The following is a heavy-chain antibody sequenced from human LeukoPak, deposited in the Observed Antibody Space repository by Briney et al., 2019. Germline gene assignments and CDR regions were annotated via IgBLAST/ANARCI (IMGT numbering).Heavy chain of an antibody. D-gene: IGHD3-22*01. CDR1: GFTFSSHY. Sequence: GGSLRLSCVASGFTFSSHYMSWVRQAPGKGLEWVANIKQDSSAKAYVDSVKGRFTISRDNAKNSMSLQMNSLRAEDTAIYYCVRWSYDNSAYYYDHWGQGTLVTVSS. CDR2: IKQDSSAK. CDR3: VRWSYDNSAYYYDH. V-gene: IGHV3-7*03. J-gene: IGHJ4*02.